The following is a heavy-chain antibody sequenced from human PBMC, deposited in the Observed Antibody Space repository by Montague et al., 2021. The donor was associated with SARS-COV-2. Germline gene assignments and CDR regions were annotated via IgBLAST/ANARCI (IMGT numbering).Heavy chain of an antibody. Sequence: SETLSLTCSVSGEPISGFFWNGIRQPAGKGLEWIGLIYPGGNTNXNPSLKSRVTISVDTSKNQFSLKLSSVTAADTAVYYCASVYTVTYYFDYWGRGTLVTVSS. CDR1: GEPISGFF. CDR2: IYPGGNT. J-gene: IGHJ4*02. D-gene: IGHD4-17*01. V-gene: IGHV4-4*07. CDR3: ASVYTVTYYFDY.